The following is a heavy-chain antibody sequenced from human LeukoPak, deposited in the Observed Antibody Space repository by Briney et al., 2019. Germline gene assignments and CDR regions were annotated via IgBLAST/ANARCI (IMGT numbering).Heavy chain of an antibody. D-gene: IGHD4-17*01. V-gene: IGHV1-46*01. CDR1: GYTFTSYD. Sequence: ASVKVSCKASGYTFTSYDINWVRQAPGQGLEWMGIINPSGGSTSYAQKFQGRVTMTRDMSTSTVYMELSSLRSEDTAVYYCASPGDYGDYVLDYWGQGTLVTVSS. J-gene: IGHJ4*02. CDR2: INPSGGST. CDR3: ASPGDYGDYVLDY.